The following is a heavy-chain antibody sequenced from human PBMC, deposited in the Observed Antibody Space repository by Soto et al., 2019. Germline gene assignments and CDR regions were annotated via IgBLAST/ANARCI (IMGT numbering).Heavy chain of an antibody. CDR2: IIPIFGTA. V-gene: IGHV1-69*13. D-gene: IGHD6-13*01. Sequence: SVKVSCKASGGTFSSYAISWVRQAPGQGLEWMGGIIPIFGTANYAQKFQGRVTVTADESTSTAYMELSSLRSEDTAVYYCARQYSSSWYTFDYWGQGTLVTVSS. CDR3: ARQYSSSWYTFDY. CDR1: GGTFSSYA. J-gene: IGHJ4*02.